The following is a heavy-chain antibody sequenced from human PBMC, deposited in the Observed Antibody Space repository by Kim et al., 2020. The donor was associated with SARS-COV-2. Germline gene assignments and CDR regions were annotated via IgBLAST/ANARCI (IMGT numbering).Heavy chain of an antibody. V-gene: IGHV3-23*01. CDR1: GFTFSSYA. J-gene: IGHJ6*02. Sequence: GGSLRLSCAASGFTFSSYALSWVRQAPGKGLEWVSAISGSGGSTYYADSVKGRFTISRDNTKNTLYLQMNSLRAEDTAVYYCAKFQGGSSWRHSSYYGMDVWGQGTTVTVSS. D-gene: IGHD6-13*01. CDR3: AKFQGGSSWRHSSYYGMDV. CDR2: ISGSGGST.